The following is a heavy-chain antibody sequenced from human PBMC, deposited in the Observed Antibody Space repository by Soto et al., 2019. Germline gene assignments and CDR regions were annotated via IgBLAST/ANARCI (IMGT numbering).Heavy chain of an antibody. CDR2: IIPILGIA. Sequence: QVQLVQSGAEVKKPGSSVKVSCKASGGTFSSYTISWVRQAPGQGLEWMGRIIPILGIANYAQKFQGRVTITAYKSTSTAYMELSSLRSEDTAGYYCADVGITGTGGDYWGQGTLVTVSS. CDR3: ADVGITGTGGDY. CDR1: GGTFSSYT. V-gene: IGHV1-69*02. J-gene: IGHJ4*02. D-gene: IGHD1-7*01.